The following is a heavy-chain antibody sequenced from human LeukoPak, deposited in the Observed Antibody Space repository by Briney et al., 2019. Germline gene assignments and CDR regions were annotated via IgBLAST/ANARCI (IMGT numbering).Heavy chain of an antibody. D-gene: IGHD3-9*01. Sequence: PGGSLRLSCAASGFTFSSYAMSWFRQAPGKGLEWVGFIRSKAYGGTTEYAASVKGRFTISRDDSKNTLYLQMNSLKTEDTAVYYCTTQVLRYFDWPRFPRDYWGQGTLVTVSS. CDR3: TTQVLRYFDWPRFPRDY. CDR2: IRSKAYGGTT. J-gene: IGHJ4*02. V-gene: IGHV3-49*03. CDR1: GFTFSSYA.